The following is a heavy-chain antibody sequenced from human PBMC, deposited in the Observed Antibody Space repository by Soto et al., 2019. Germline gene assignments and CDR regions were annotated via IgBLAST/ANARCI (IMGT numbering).Heavy chain of an antibody. D-gene: IGHD5-12*01. CDR2: IYYSGST. J-gene: IGHJ5*02. CDR3: ARHAREMATINGGWFEP. V-gene: IGHV4-59*08. CDR1: GGSISSYY. Sequence: SETLSLTCTVSGGSISSYYWSWIRQPPGKGLEWIGYIYYSGSTNYNPSPKSRVTISVDTSKNQFSLKLSSVTAADTAVYYCARHAREMATINGGWFEPWGQGTLVTVS.